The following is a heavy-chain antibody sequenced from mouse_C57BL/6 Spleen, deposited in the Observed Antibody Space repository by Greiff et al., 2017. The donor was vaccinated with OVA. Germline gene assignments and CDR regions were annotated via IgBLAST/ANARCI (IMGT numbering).Heavy chain of an antibody. CDR1: GYSITSGYY. CDR3: ASNPPYAMDY. V-gene: IGHV3-6*01. J-gene: IGHJ4*01. Sequence: ESGPGLVKPSQSLSLTCSVTGYSITSGYYWNWIRQFPGNKLEWMGYISYDGSNNYNPSLKNRISITRDTSKTQFFLKLNSVTTEDTATYYCASNPPYAMDYWGQGTSVTVSS. CDR2: ISYDGSN.